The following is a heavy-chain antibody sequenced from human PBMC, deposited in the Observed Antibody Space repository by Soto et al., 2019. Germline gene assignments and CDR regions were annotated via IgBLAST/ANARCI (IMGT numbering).Heavy chain of an antibody. Sequence: PSETLSLTCAVYGGSFSGYYWSWIRQPPGKGLEWIGEINHSGSTYYNPSLKSRVTISVDTSKNQFSLKLSSVTAADTAVYYCALSGKVGVAAAMPEYCYYYCEGWFEGTSVTVAS. D-gene: IGHD2-2*01. CDR1: GGSFSGYY. CDR3: ALSGKVGVAAAMPEYCYYYCEG. V-gene: IGHV4-34*01. CDR2: INHSGST. J-gene: IGHJ6*03.